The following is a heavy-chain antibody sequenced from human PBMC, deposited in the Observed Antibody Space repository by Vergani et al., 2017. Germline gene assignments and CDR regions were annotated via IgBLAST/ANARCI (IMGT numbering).Heavy chain of an antibody. CDR3: ARHSTVEWLVKLGWIDP. V-gene: IGHV4-39*01. D-gene: IGHD6-19*01. J-gene: IGHJ5*02. CDR2: IYYSGST. CDR1: GASIRSSNYY. Sequence: QLQLQESCPGLVKPSATLSLTCSVSGASIRSSNYYWGWIRQPPVKGLEWIASIYYSGSTYYNPSLKSRVTISVDTSKNQFSLKLSSVTAADTAVYFCARHSTVEWLVKLGWIDPWGQGILVTVSS.